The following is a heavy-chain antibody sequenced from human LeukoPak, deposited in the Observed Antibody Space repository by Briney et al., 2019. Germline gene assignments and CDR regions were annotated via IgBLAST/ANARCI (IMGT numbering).Heavy chain of an antibody. CDR1: GFTFSSYG. V-gene: IGHV3-30*02. J-gene: IGHJ5*02. Sequence: GGSLRLSCAASGFTFSSYGMHWVRQAPGKGLEWVSFIQYDGSHKYYADSVKGRFTISRDNSKNTLYLQMNSLRAEDMAVYYCAKTQAAVGKAWFDPWGQGTLVTVSS. D-gene: IGHD6-13*01. CDR2: IQYDGSHK. CDR3: AKTQAAVGKAWFDP.